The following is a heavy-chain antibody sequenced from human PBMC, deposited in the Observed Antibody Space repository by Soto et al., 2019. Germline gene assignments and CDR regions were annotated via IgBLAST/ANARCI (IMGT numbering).Heavy chain of an antibody. Sequence: QVQLVQSGAEVKKPGSSVKVSCKASGGTFSRYAISWVRQAPGQGLEWMGGIIPIFGIENYAQKFQGRVTITAGTSARTGYMELSCLRSEDPALYYCAYHSKVRGVIISDCYYSMDVWGLGATVTVSS. V-gene: IGHV1-69*17. J-gene: IGHJ6*02. D-gene: IGHD3-10*01. CDR2: IIPIFGIE. CDR1: GGTFSRYA. CDR3: AYHSKVRGVIISDCYYSMDV.